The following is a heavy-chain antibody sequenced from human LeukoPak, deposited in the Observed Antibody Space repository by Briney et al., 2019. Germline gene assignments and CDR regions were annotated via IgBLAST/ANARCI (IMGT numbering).Heavy chain of an antibody. J-gene: IGHJ3*02. CDR1: GGSFSGYY. Sequence: PSETLSLTCAVYGGSFSGYYWSWIRQPPGKGLEWIGEINHSGSTNYNPSLKSRVTISVDTSKNQFSLKPSSVTAADTAVYYCARGLWFGEFHDAFDIWGQGTMVTVSS. CDR3: ARGLWFGEFHDAFDI. V-gene: IGHV4-34*01. CDR2: INHSGST. D-gene: IGHD3-10*01.